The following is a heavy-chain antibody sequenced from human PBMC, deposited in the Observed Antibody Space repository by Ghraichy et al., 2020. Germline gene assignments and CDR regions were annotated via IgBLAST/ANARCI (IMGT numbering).Heavy chain of an antibody. CDR1: GGTFKNYA. D-gene: IGHD3-16*01. CDR3: ARSKAPYDYVWGSDVGFEY. CDR2: IIPIFGTA. J-gene: IGHJ4*02. V-gene: IGHV1-69*13. Sequence: SVKISCKAFGGTFKNYAMSWVRQAPRQGLEWMGGIIPIFGTATYAQEFQGRATISADESTSTAYLELNSLRSEDTAVYYCARSKAPYDYVWGSDVGFEYWGQGTLVTVSS.